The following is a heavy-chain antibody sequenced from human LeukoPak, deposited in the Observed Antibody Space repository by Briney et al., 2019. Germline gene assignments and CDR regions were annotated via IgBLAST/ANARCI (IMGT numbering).Heavy chain of an antibody. CDR1: GYTLTELS. CDR3: ATVPRIWSGYYTSEYFQH. J-gene: IGHJ1*01. CDR2: FDPEDGET. D-gene: IGHD3-3*01. V-gene: IGHV1-24*01. Sequence: GASVKVSCKVSGYTLTELSVHWVRQAPGKGLEWMGGFDPEDGETIYAQKFQGRVTMTEDTSTDTAYMELSSLRSEDTAVYYCATVPRIWSGYYTSEYFQHWGQGTLVTVSS.